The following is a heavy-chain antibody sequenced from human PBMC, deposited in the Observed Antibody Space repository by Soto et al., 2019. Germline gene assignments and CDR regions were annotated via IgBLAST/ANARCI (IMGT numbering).Heavy chain of an antibody. CDR1: GGSIRSGGYY. J-gene: IGHJ6*02. D-gene: IGHD5-18*01. CDR3: ARDRLMATAGTARHYFGLDV. V-gene: IGHV4-31*03. CDR2: IYYSGST. Sequence: SETLSLTCTVSGGSIRSGGYYWSWVRQSPRRGLEWIGNIYYSGSTYYSPSLKSRPTISVDTSKNQFSLNLSSVTAADTAVYYCARDRLMATAGTARHYFGLDVWGQGTTVTVSS.